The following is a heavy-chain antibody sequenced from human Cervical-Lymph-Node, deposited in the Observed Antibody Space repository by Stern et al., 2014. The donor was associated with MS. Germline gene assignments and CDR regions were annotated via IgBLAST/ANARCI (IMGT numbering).Heavy chain of an antibody. V-gene: IGHV3-48*01. CDR3: ATVHSSGY. Sequence: EVQLVESGGGLVQPGGSLRLSCAASGFSFSSYSMNWVRQAPGKGLEWVSYPTGSVNRIYYADSVKGRFTISRDNARNSLYLQMNSLSAEDTAVYYCATVHSSGYWGQGTLVTVSS. CDR2: PTGSVNRI. D-gene: IGHD6-25*01. CDR1: GFSFSSYS. J-gene: IGHJ4*02.